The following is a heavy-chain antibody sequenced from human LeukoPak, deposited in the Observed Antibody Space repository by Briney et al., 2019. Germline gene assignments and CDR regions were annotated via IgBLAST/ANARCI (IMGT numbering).Heavy chain of an antibody. Sequence: PGGSLRLSCAASGFTFSNYGMLWVRQAPGKGLEWVSFIRSDGSNKYYADSVKGRFTISRDNSKNTLYLQMNSLRVEDTAVYYCAKDRTELGDFVDYWGQGTLVSVPS. CDR2: IRSDGSNK. CDR1: GFTFSNYG. D-gene: IGHD2-21*02. V-gene: IGHV3-30*02. CDR3: AKDRTELGDFVDY. J-gene: IGHJ4*02.